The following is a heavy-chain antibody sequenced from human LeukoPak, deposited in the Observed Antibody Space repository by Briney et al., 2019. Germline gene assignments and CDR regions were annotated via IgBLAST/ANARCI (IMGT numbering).Heavy chain of an antibody. V-gene: IGHV4-39*07. Sequence: SETLSLTCTVSGGSISSSSYYWSWIRQPPGKGLEWIGEINHSGSTNYNPSLKSRVTISVDTSKNQFSLKLSSVTAADTAVYYCACTGATERNWFDPWGQGTLVIVSS. CDR3: ACTGATERNWFDP. J-gene: IGHJ5*02. CDR2: INHSGST. CDR1: GGSISSSSYY. D-gene: IGHD2-8*02.